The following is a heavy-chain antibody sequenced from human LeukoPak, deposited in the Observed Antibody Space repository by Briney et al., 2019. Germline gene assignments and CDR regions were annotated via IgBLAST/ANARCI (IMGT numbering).Heavy chain of an antibody. D-gene: IGHD2-15*01. CDR2: IGGGGGDR. Sequence: GGSLRLSCAVSGFTFSNHAMSWVRRAPGKGLEWVSTIGGGGGDRYYADSVKGRFTISRDNSKNTLYLQMNSLRAEDTAVYYCAKHLRCSGDSCYRPSYYYYGMDVWGQGTTVTVSS. J-gene: IGHJ6*02. V-gene: IGHV3-23*01. CDR3: AKHLRCSGDSCYRPSYYYYGMDV. CDR1: GFTFSNHA.